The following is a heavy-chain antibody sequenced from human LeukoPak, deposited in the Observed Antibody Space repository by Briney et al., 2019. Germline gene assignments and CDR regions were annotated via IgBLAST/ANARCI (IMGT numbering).Heavy chain of an antibody. V-gene: IGHV3-30*04. CDR2: ISYDGSNK. Sequence: GGSLRLSCAASGFTFSSYAMHWVRQAPGKGLEWVAVISYDGSNKYYADSVKGRFTISRDNSKNTPYLQMNSLRAEDTAVYYCARAGDCTNGVCYTGEGNYYYYMDVWGKGTTVTVSS. CDR3: ARAGDCTNGVCYTGEGNYYYYMDV. D-gene: IGHD2-8*01. J-gene: IGHJ6*03. CDR1: GFTFSSYA.